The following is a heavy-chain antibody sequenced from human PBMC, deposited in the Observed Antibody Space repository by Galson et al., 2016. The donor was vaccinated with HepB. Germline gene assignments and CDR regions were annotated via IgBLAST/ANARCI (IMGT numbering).Heavy chain of an antibody. V-gene: IGHV2-5*02. CDR2: IYWDDDK. CDR3: AHTTSGDVFPPYFDY. D-gene: IGHD3-10*01. CDR1: EFSLSTRGVG. J-gene: IGHJ4*02. Sequence: PALVKPPQTLTLTCTFSEFSLSTRGVGVGWIRQPPGKAPEWLALIYWDDDKRYRPSLKSRLTITKDTSKNQVVLTMTNMDPVDTGTYYCAHTTSGDVFPPYFDYWGQGTLVTVSS.